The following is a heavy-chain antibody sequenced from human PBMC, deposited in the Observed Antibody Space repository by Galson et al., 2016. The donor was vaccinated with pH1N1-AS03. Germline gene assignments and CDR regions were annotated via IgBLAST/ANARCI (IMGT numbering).Heavy chain of an antibody. J-gene: IGHJ6*02. D-gene: IGHD4-17*01. Sequence: SLTCTVSGGSVSSGNHYWSWIRQPPGKGLEWIGYIYNSGSTNYNPSLKSRVTISVDTSKNQFSLKLTSVTAADTAVYYRAGDKGTVTGEGMYYGMDVWGQGTTVTVSS. CDR3: AGDKGTVTGEGMYYGMDV. CDR2: IYNSGST. V-gene: IGHV4-61*01. CDR1: GGSVSSGNHY.